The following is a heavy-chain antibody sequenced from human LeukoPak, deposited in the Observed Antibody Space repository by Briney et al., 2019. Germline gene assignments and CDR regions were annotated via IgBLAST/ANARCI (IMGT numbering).Heavy chain of an antibody. V-gene: IGHV3-53*01. J-gene: IGHJ4*02. CDR3: ATDGSNYLEY. CDR1: GFTVSSNY. CDR2: IYRDGSA. D-gene: IGHD5-24*01. Sequence: PGGSLRLSCAASGFTVSSNYMSWVRQAPGKGLEWVALIYRDGSAYSADSVRGRFTISRDNSKNTLYLQMDRLRPEDTTVYYCATDGSNYLEYWGQGTLVIVSS.